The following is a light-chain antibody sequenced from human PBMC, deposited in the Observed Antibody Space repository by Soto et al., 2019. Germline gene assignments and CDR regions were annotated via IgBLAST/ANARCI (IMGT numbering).Light chain of an antibody. CDR3: QQRSNWWT. V-gene: IGKV3-11*01. J-gene: IGKJ1*01. CDR1: QSLSTY. Sequence: IVLTQSPATLSLSPGERATLSCRASQSLSTYLAWYQQKPGQAPRLLIYDASNRAAGIPARISGSGSGTDFTLTISSLEPEDFAIYYCQQRSNWWTFGQGTKVDIK. CDR2: DAS.